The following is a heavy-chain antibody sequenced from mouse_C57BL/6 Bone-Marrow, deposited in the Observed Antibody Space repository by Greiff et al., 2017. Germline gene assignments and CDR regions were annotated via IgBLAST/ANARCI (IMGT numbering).Heavy chain of an antibody. Sequence: VHVKQSGTVLARPGASVKMSCKTSGYTFTSYWMHWVKPRTGQGLEWIGAIYPGNSDTSYNQKFKGKAKLTEVTSASTAYMELSSLTKEDSAIYYCTRYYGNPRAMDDWGQGTSVTGSS. J-gene: IGHJ4*01. CDR3: TRYYGNPRAMDD. CDR2: IYPGNSDT. V-gene: IGHV1-5*01. D-gene: IGHD2-1*01. CDR1: GYTFTSYW.